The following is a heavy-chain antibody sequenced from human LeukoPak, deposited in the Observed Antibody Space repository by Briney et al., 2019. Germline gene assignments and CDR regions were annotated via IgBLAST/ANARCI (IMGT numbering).Heavy chain of an antibody. CDR1: GYTFTSYG. CDR2: ISAYNGST. J-gene: IGHJ6*03. D-gene: IGHD3-3*01. CDR3: ARDGTITVFGVVINSPYYYYYMDV. Sequence: ASVKVSCKASGYTFTSYGISWVRQAPGQGLEWMGWISAYNGSTNYAQKLQGRVTMTTDTSTSTAYMELRSLRSDDTAVYYCARDGTITVFGVVINSPYYYYYMDVWGKGTTVTVSS. V-gene: IGHV1-18*01.